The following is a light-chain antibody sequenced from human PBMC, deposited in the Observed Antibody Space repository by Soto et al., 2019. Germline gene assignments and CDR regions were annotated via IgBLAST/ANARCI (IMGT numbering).Light chain of an antibody. CDR1: QSVSSN. V-gene: IGKV3-15*01. CDR3: QQYHNWPPLT. Sequence: EIVMTQSPATLSLSPGERATLSCRASQSVSSNLAWYQQKPGQAPRLLIYGASTRATGIPARFSGSGSGTEFTLTISSLQSEDFAVYYCQQYHNWPPLTFGQGTKVEIK. CDR2: GAS. J-gene: IGKJ1*01.